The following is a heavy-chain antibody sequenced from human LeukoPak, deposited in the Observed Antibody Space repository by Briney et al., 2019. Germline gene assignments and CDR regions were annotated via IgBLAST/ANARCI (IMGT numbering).Heavy chain of an antibody. CDR3: GRGNGHAFDI. CDR1: GFTFSSYW. D-gene: IGHD2-8*01. Sequence: GGSLRLSCAASGFTFSSYWMHWVRQAPGKGLVWVSHINTDGSTTTYADSVKGRFTISRDNAKNTLYLQMNSLRAEDTAVYCCGRGNGHAFDIWGQGTMVTVSS. V-gene: IGHV3-74*01. J-gene: IGHJ3*02. CDR2: INTDGSTT.